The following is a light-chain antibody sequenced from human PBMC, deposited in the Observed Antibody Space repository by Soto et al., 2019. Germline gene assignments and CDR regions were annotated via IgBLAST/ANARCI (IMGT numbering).Light chain of an antibody. Sequence: QSVLTQPRSVSGSPGQSVTISCTGTSSDVGSYISVSWYQQHPGKAPKLMTYDVSKRPSGVPDRFSGSKSDNTASLTISGLQAEDEADYYCCSYAGSHTYVFGTGTKVTVL. J-gene: IGLJ1*01. CDR2: DVS. CDR1: SSDVGSYIS. V-gene: IGLV2-11*01. CDR3: CSYAGSHTYV.